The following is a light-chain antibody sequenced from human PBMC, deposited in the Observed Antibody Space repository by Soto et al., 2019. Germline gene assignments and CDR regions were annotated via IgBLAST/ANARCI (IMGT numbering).Light chain of an antibody. CDR2: AAS. CDR3: QQYNWPPFT. J-gene: IGKJ3*01. V-gene: IGKV1-27*01. CDR1: QCISNY. Sequence: DIQMTPSPSSLDASVGDRVTISCRASQCISNYLAWYQQKPGKVPKLLIYAASTLHSGVSSRFTVSGSVTDFTLTSSSLQPEDVATYYCQQYNWPPFTFGPGTKVDIK.